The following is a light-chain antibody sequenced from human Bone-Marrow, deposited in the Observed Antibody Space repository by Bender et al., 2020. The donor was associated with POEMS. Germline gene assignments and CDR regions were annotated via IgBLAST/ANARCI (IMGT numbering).Light chain of an antibody. CDR1: PLSKQY. V-gene: IGLV3-25*03. CDR2: KDT. CDR3: QSADSSATSWV. Sequence: SYDLTQPPSVSVSPGQTARITCSGHPLSKQYAYWYQQKSGQAPLLLIYKDTERPSGIPDRFSGSSSGTTVTLTINTVQAEDEGDYYCQSADSSATSWVFGGGTKLPVL. J-gene: IGLJ3*02.